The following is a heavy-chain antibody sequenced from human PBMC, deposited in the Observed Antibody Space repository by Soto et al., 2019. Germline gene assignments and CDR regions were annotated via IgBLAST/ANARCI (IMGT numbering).Heavy chain of an antibody. CDR2: ISGSGGST. V-gene: IGHV3-23*01. CDR3: AKTLSSGWYRGGFDY. CDR1: GFTFSSYT. D-gene: IGHD6-19*01. J-gene: IGHJ4*02. Sequence: EVQLLESGGGLVQPGGSLRLSCAASGFTFSSYTMSWVRQAPGKGLEWVSAISGSGGSTYYAASVKGRFTISRDNSQNTLYLQMNRLRAEDTTVYYCAKTLSSGWYRGGFDYWGPGTLVTVSS.